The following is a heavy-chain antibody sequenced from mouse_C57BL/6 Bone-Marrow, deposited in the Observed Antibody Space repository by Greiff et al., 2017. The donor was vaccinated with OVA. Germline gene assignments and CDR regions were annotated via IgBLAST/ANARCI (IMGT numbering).Heavy chain of an antibody. D-gene: IGHD2-3*01. V-gene: IGHV1-64*01. CDR3: ARGGRWLTRFAY. Sequence: QVQLQQPGAELVKPGASVKLSCKASGYTFTSYWMHWVKQRPGQGLEWIGMIHPNSGSTNYNEKFKSKATLTVDKSSSTAYMQLSSLTSEDSAVYYCARGGRWLTRFAYWGQGTLVTVSA. CDR1: GYTFTSYW. J-gene: IGHJ3*01. CDR2: IHPNSGST.